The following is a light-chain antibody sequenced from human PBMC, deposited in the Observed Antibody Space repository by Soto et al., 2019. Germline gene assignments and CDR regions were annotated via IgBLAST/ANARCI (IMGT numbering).Light chain of an antibody. CDR3: QQTYSTLFT. CDR2: AAS. Sequence: DIQMTQSPSALSASVGDRVTITCRASQSISRYLNWYQQKPGKAPEPLIYAASSLQSGVPPRFSGSGSGTDFTLTISNLQPEDFATYFCQQTYSTLFTFGPGTKVEIK. CDR1: QSISRY. V-gene: IGKV1-39*01. J-gene: IGKJ3*01.